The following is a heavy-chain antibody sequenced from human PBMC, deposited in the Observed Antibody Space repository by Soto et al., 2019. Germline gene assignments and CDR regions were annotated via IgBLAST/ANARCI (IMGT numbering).Heavy chain of an antibody. V-gene: IGHV3-23*01. CDR2: ISGSGGKT. CDR1: GLTFNMYA. J-gene: IGHJ4*02. D-gene: IGHD3-16*01. CDR3: ALDLRYWGY. Sequence: EVQLLESGGGLVQPGGSLRLSCAASGLTFNMYAMTWVRQAPGKGLEWVSGISGSGGKTHYADSVKGRFTTSRDNSMNTMYLQMDSRGAEDTDVYYCALDLRYWGYWGQGALVTVSS.